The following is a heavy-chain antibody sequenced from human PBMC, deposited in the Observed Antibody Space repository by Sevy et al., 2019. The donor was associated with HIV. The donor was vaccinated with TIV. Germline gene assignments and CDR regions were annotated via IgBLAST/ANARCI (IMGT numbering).Heavy chain of an antibody. Sequence: SETLSLTCSVTGGSIRRGDYFWGWIRQSPGKGLEWIGSITDSGSTYYNPSLKSRVTRSVDTSKNQFSLKLSSVTAADTAVHYCARLRGGYGNGWFYYYMDVWGKGTTVTVSS. CDR1: GGSIRRGDYF. CDR2: ITDSGST. J-gene: IGHJ6*03. CDR3: ARLRGGYGNGWFYYYMDV. V-gene: IGHV4-39*01. D-gene: IGHD3-10*01.